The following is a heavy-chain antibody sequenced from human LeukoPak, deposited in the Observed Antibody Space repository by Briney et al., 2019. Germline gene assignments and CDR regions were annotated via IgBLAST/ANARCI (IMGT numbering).Heavy chain of an antibody. J-gene: IGHJ4*02. CDR2: IYTSGST. Sequence: SETLSLTCTVSGGSISSGSYYWSWIRQPARKGLEWIGRIYTSGSTNYNPSLKSRATISVDTSKNQFSLKLSSVTAADTAVYYCARHAALYSSSWYLDYWGQGTLVTVSS. CDR1: GGSISSGSYY. CDR3: ARHAALYSSSWYLDY. V-gene: IGHV4-61*02. D-gene: IGHD6-13*01.